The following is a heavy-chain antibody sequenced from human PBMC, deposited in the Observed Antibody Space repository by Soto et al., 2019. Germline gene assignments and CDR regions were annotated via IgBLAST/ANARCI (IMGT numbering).Heavy chain of an antibody. Sequence: PSETLSLTCTVSGGSISSGGYYWSWIRQHPGKGLEWIGYIYYSGSTYYNPSLKSRVTISVDTSKNQFSLKLSSVTAADTAVYYCARDLPYYDFWSGYFPDYYYYGMDVWGQGTTVTVS. J-gene: IGHJ6*02. D-gene: IGHD3-3*01. CDR3: ARDLPYYDFWSGYFPDYYYYGMDV. CDR1: GGSISSGGYY. CDR2: IYYSGST. V-gene: IGHV4-31*03.